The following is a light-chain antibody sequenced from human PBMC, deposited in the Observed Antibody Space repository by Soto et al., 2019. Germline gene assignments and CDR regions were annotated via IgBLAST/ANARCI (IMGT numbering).Light chain of an antibody. CDR3: SSHAGTNNVV. CDR1: SSDVGAYKY. Sequence: QSALTQPPSASGSTGQAVTISCTGSSSDVGAYKYVSWYQQHPGKAPKLMIFEVSKRPSGVPDRFSGSKSGNTASLTVSGLQADDAADYYCSSHAGTNNVVFGGGTKLTVL. J-gene: IGLJ2*01. V-gene: IGLV2-8*01. CDR2: EVS.